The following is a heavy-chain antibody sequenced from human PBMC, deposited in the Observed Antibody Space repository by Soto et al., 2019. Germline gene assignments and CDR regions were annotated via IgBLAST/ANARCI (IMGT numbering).Heavy chain of an antibody. Sequence: PWGSLRLSCAASGFTFITYSISFFRQAPVKGLEWVSSISSSSGYIYYADSVKGRFTISRDNAKNSLYLQMNSLRAEDTAVYYCARDHDGSLDYWGQGTLVTVSS. CDR3: ARDHDGSLDY. CDR2: ISSSSGYI. V-gene: IGHV3-21*01. CDR1: GFTFITYS. D-gene: IGHD1-1*01. J-gene: IGHJ4*02.